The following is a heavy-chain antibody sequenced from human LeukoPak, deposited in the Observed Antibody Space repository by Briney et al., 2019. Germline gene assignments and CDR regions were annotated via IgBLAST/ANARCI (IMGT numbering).Heavy chain of an antibody. CDR2: LSGGGDST. V-gene: IGHV3-23*01. Sequence: PGGSLRLSCEASGFTFSSNAMSWVRQAPGKGLEWVSALSGGGDSTYYADSVKGRFTISRDNAKNTLYLQMNSLRAEGTAVYYCAREGYYYYMDVWGKGTTVTISS. CDR1: GFTFSSNA. CDR3: AREGYYYYMDV. J-gene: IGHJ6*03.